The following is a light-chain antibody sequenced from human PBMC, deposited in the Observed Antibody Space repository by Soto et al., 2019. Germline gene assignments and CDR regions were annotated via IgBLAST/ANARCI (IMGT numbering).Light chain of an antibody. CDR2: GAS. V-gene: IGKV3-15*01. J-gene: IGKJ4*01. CDR1: QSVSSN. Sequence: EIVMTQSPATLSVSPGERATLSCRASQSVSSNLAWYQQKPGQAPRLLIYGASTRATGIPARFSGSGSGTEFTLTISSLPSEDFAVYYCQQYNYWPPLTFGGGTNVEIK. CDR3: QQYNYWPPLT.